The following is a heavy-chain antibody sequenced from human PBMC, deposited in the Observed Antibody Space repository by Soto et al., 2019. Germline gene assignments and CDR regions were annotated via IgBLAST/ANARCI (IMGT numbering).Heavy chain of an antibody. V-gene: IGHV4-61*01. CDR2: IYYSGST. J-gene: IGHJ5*02. Sequence: QVQLQESGPGLVKPSETLSLTCTVSGGSVSSGSYYWSWIRQPPGKGLEWIGYIYYSGSTNYNPSLKSRVTISVDTSKNQFSLKLSSVTAADTAVYYCARAHGVVVTATPNWFDPWGQGTLVTVSS. CDR1: GGSVSSGSYY. CDR3: ARAHGVVVTATPNWFDP. D-gene: IGHD2-21*02.